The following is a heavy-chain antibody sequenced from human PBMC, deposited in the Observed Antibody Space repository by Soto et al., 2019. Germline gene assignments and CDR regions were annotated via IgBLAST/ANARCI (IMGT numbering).Heavy chain of an antibody. CDR2: TYYRSKWYN. CDR1: GDSVSSNSAA. J-gene: IGHJ4*02. CDR3: ARGGHVLRFLEWLSYFDY. D-gene: IGHD3-3*01. Sequence: QVQLQQSGPGLVKPSQTLSLTCAISGDSVSSNSAAWNWIRQSPSRGLEWLGRTYYRSKWYNDYAVSVKSRITINPDTSKNQFSLQLNSVTPEDTAVYYCARGGHVLRFLEWLSYFDYWGQGTLVTVSS. V-gene: IGHV6-1*01.